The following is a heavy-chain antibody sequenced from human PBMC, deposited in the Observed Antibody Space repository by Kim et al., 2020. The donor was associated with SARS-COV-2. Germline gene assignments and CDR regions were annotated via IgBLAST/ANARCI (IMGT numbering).Heavy chain of an antibody. CDR1: GFPFSSYA. D-gene: IGHD6-19*01. CDR2: ISSSGTNT. CDR3: VKDSYASGWYRDY. J-gene: IGHJ4*02. Sequence: GGSLRLSCAASGFPFSSYAMSWVRQAPGKGLEWVSTISSSGTNTYHADSVKGRFTISRDSSKNTLYLQMNSLRAEDTAVYYCVKDSYASGWYRDYWGQG. V-gene: IGHV3-23*01.